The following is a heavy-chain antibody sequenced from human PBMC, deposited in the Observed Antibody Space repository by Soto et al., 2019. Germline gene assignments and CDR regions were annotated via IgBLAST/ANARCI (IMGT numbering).Heavy chain of an antibody. CDR1: GFTFSSYG. CDR2: ISYDGSNK. CDR3: AKDPRGLNYGMDV. V-gene: IGHV3-30*18. J-gene: IGHJ6*02. Sequence: VQLVESGGGVVQPGRSLRLSCAASGFTFSSYGMHWVRQAPGKGLEWVAVISYDGSNKYYADSVKGRFTVSRHNSKNKLYLQMNSLRADDTAVYYCAKDPRGLNYGMDVWGQGTTVIVSS.